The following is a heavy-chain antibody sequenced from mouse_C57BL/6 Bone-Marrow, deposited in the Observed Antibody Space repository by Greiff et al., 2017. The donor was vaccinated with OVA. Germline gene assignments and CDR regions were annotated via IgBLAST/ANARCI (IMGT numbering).Heavy chain of an antibody. CDR2: INPSTGGT. V-gene: IGHV1-42*01. CDR3: ATHYDGRRYDVLDY. D-gene: IGHD1-1*01. Sequence: EVQLQESGPELVKPGASVTISCKASGYSFTGYYMNWVKQSPDKSLEWIGEINPSTGGTTYNQKFKAKATLTVDKSSSTAYMQLKSLTSEDSAVDYCATHYDGRRYDVLDYWGQGTTLTVSS. CDR1: GYSFTGYY. J-gene: IGHJ2*01.